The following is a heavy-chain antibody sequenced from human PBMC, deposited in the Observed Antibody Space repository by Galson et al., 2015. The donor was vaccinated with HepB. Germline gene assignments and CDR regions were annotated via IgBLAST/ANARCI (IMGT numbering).Heavy chain of an antibody. CDR3: AKARYSSSWYADF. J-gene: IGHJ4*02. CDR1: GFAFSDYG. Sequence: SLRLSCAASGFAFSDYGMHWVRQAPGKGLEWVAIISYDGSNVYYAESVKGRFTISRDNSKSTLSLQMISLRADDTAVYYCAKARYSSSWYADFWGQGSLFTVSS. D-gene: IGHD6-13*01. V-gene: IGHV3-30*18. CDR2: ISYDGSNV.